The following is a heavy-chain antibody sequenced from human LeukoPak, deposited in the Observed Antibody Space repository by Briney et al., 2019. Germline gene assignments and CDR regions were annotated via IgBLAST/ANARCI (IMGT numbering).Heavy chain of an antibody. V-gene: IGHV4-39*07. Sequence: PSETLSLTCTVSGGSISSYYWGWIRQPPGKGLEWIGSIYYSGSTYYNPSLKSRVTISVDTSKNQFSLKLSSVTAADTAVYYCARDLRTSSSSWYSDYYYYMDVWGKGTTVTVSS. CDR1: GGSISSYY. CDR3: ARDLRTSSSSWYSDYYYYMDV. CDR2: IYYSGST. D-gene: IGHD6-13*01. J-gene: IGHJ6*03.